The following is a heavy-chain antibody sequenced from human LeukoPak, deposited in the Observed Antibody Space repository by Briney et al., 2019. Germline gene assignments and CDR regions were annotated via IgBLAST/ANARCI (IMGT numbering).Heavy chain of an antibody. V-gene: IGHV3-30*02. Sequence: GGSLRLSCAASGSTFSRNAIHWVRQGPGKGLEWVSYIAHHGSNKCYADSVKGRFTISRDNSKRTLYLQMNSLRADDTAVYYCAKDGSWSCTDWGQGTLVTVSS. CDR1: GSTFSRNA. CDR2: IAHHGSNK. J-gene: IGHJ4*02. D-gene: IGHD2-8*02. CDR3: AKDGSWSCTD.